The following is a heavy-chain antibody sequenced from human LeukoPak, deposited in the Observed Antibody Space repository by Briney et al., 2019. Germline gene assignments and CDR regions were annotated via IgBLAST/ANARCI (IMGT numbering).Heavy chain of an antibody. CDR3: ARQHDSYYYYYIDV. V-gene: IGHV4-38-2*01. Sequence: PSETLSLTCAVSGYSISNGYYWVWIRQPPGRGLEWIGSLYHSDSAYYNTSLRSRVSMSVDTSKNQFSLTLSFVTAADTALYYCARQHDSYYYYYIDVWGSGTTVTVSS. J-gene: IGHJ6*03. CDR1: GYSISNGYY. CDR2: LYHSDSA.